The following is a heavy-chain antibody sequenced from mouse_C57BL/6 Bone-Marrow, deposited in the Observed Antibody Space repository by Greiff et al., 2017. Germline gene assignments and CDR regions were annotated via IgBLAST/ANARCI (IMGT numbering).Heavy chain of an antibody. J-gene: IGHJ3*01. CDR3: ARDWSPMVTGPFAY. V-gene: IGHV5-15*01. CDR1: GFTFSDYG. Sequence: EVQRVESGGGLVQPGGSLKLSCAASGFTFSDYGMAWVRQAPRKGPEWVAFISNLAYSIYYADTVTGRFTISRENAKNTLYLEMSSLRSEDTAMYYCARDWSPMVTGPFAYWGQGTLVTVSA. CDR2: ISNLAYSI. D-gene: IGHD2-2*01.